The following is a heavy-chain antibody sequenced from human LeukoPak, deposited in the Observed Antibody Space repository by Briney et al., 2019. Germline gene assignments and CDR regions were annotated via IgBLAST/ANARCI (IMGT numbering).Heavy chain of an antibody. CDR3: ARGSMVRGVSDY. D-gene: IGHD3-10*01. V-gene: IGHV3-21*01. J-gene: IGHJ4*02. CDR1: GFTFSSYS. Sequence: PGGSLRLSCAASGFTFSSYSMNWVRQAPGEGLEWVSSISSSSSYIYYADSVKGRFTISRDNAKNSLYLQMNSLRAEDTAVYYCARGSMVRGVSDYWGQGTLVTVSS. CDR2: ISSSSSYI.